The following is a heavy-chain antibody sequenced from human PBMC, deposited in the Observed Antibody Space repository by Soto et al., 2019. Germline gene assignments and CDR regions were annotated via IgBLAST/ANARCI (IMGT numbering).Heavy chain of an antibody. D-gene: IGHD3-22*01. J-gene: IGHJ3*02. CDR2: IYPGDSDT. Sequence: DALKICCKGXGYSFTSYWIGWVRQMPGKGLEWMGIIYPGDSDTRYSPSFQGKVTISADKSISTAYLQWSSLKASDTDMYYCARQMELNLAVITAFDIWGQGTMVTVSS. V-gene: IGHV5-51*01. CDR3: ARQMELNLAVITAFDI. CDR1: GYSFTSYW.